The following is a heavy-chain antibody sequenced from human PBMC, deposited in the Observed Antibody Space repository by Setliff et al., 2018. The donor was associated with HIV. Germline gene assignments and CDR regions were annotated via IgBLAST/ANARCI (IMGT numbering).Heavy chain of an antibody. D-gene: IGHD3-22*01. V-gene: IGHV3-30*02. CDR2: IHFDGRDS. J-gene: IGHJ6*03. CDR1: SFIFSGYG. CDR3: AKALTMRTIGGYNYMDA. Sequence: LRLSCAASSFIFSGYGMHWVRQAPGQGLQWVAFIHFDGRDSYYANSVRGRFTISRDNSQKMLWLQMNNPRPEDTAIYYCAKALTMRTIGGYNYMDAWGKGTSVTVSS.